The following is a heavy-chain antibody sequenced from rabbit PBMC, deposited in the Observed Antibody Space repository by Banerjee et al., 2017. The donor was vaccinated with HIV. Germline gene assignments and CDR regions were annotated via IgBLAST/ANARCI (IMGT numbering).Heavy chain of an antibody. V-gene: IGHV1S45*01. J-gene: IGHJ6*01. CDR2: INSSSGNT. D-gene: IGHD6-1*01. CDR3: ARVTYYAGYAGYAYGDGMDL. CDR1: GFSFSNKYV. Sequence: QEQLEESGGDLVKPEGSLTLTCTASGFSFSNKYVMCWVRQAPGKGLEWIACINSSSGNTVYATWAKGRFTISKASWTTVTLQMNSLTAADTATYFCARVTYYAGYAGYAYGDGMDLWGPGTLVTVS.